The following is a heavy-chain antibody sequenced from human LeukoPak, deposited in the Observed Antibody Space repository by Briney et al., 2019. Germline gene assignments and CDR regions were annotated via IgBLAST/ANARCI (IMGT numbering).Heavy chain of an antibody. J-gene: IGHJ4*02. Sequence: SRSLRLSCAASGFTFDDYAMHWVRQAPGKGLEWVSGISWNSGSIGYADSVKGRFTISRDNAKNSLYLQMNSLRAEDMALYYCAKDYYYDSSGPFDYWGQGTLLTVSS. CDR3: AKDYYYDSSGPFDY. CDR2: ISWNSGSI. D-gene: IGHD3-22*01. CDR1: GFTFDDYA. V-gene: IGHV3-9*03.